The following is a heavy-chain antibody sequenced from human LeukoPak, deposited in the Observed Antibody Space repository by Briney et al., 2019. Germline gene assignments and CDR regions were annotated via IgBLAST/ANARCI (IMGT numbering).Heavy chain of an antibody. Sequence: GGSLRLSCAASEFSPISHWMTWVRRAPGKGLERVADIKEDGSERYYVDSVKGRFTISRDSAKNSLYLQMNSLRAEDTAVYYCARAVVISVALDYWGQGTLVTVSS. J-gene: IGHJ4*02. CDR2: IKEDGSER. CDR1: EFSPISHW. D-gene: IGHD2-2*01. CDR3: ARAVVISVALDY. V-gene: IGHV3-7*01.